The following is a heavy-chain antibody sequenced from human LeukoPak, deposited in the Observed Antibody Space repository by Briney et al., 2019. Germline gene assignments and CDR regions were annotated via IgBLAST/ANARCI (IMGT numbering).Heavy chain of an antibody. J-gene: IGHJ4*02. CDR2: ISGSGGST. Sequence: QSGGSLRLSCAASGFTFSSYAMSWVRQAPGKGLEWVSAISGSGGSTYYADSVKGRFTISRDNSKNTLYLQMNSLRAEDTAVYYCAKDLAEVGATAYFDYWGQGTLVTVSS. V-gene: IGHV3-23*01. D-gene: IGHD1-26*01. CDR1: GFTFSSYA. CDR3: AKDLAEVGATAYFDY.